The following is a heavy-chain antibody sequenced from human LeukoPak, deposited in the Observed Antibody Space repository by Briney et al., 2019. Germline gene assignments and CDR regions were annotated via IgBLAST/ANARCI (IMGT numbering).Heavy chain of an antibody. Sequence: GGSLRLSCVTSGFMFSTYAMSWVRQAPGKGLEWVSIISGSGERAYYADSVKGRFTVSRDNSKNTLYLQMKSLRAEDTAIYYCVGQSFSGSDNYYFHYWGQGTLVAVSS. CDR2: ISGSGERA. D-gene: IGHD1-26*01. J-gene: IGHJ4*02. CDR1: GFMFSTYA. CDR3: VGQSFSGSDNYYFHY. V-gene: IGHV3-23*01.